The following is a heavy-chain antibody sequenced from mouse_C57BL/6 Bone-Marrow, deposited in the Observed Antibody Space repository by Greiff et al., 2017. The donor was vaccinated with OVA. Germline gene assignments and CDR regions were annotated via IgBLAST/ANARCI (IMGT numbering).Heavy chain of an antibody. J-gene: IGHJ1*03. Sequence: VQLVESGPELVKPGASVKLSCKASGYTFTSYDINWVKQRPGQGLEWIGWIYPRDGSTKYNEKFKGKATLTVDTSSSTAYMELHSLTSEDSAVYFCARSDPGLYFDVWGTGTTVTVSS. CDR1: GYTFTSYD. CDR2: IYPRDGST. V-gene: IGHV1-85*01. CDR3: ARSDPGLYFDV.